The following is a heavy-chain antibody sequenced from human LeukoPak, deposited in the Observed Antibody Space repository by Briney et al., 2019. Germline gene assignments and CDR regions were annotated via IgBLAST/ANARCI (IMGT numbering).Heavy chain of an antibody. J-gene: IGHJ3*02. D-gene: IGHD2-8*01. CDR2: IYYSGST. CDR3: ARGGTRTRIVLIVYAMFRAFDI. V-gene: IGHV4-39*07. CDR1: GGSISSSSYY. Sequence: SETLSLTCTVSGGSISSSSYYWGWIRQPPGKGLEWIGCIYYSGSTYYHPSLKSRVTISVDKPKNQLSLKLSSVTAADTAVYYCARGGTRTRIVLIVYAMFRAFDIWGQGTMVTVSS.